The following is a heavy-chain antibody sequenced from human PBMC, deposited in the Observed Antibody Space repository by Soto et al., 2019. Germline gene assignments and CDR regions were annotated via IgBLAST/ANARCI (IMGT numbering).Heavy chain of an antibody. D-gene: IGHD3-16*01. CDR2: IIPIFGTA. Sequence: ASVKVSCKASGGTFSSYAISWVRQAPGQGLEWMGGIIPIFGTANYAQKFQGRVTITADESTSTAYMELSSLRSEDTAVYYCARVLAGFTDFDPWGQGTLVTVSS. J-gene: IGHJ5*02. V-gene: IGHV1-69*13. CDR3: ARVLAGFTDFDP. CDR1: GGTFSSYA.